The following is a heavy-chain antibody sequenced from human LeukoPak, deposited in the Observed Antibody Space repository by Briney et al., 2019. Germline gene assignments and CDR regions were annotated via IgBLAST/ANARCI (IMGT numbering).Heavy chain of an antibody. CDR2: ISGSGGST. D-gene: IGHD3-22*01. CDR1: GFTFSSYA. Sequence: PGGSLRLSCAASGFTFSSYAMSWVRQAPGKGLEWVSAISGSGGSTYYADSVKGRFTISRDNSKNTLYLQMNSLRAEDTAVYYCAKAEYYYDSSGYSYYFDYWGQGTLVTVSS. CDR3: AKAEYYYDSSGYSYYFDY. V-gene: IGHV3-23*01. J-gene: IGHJ4*02.